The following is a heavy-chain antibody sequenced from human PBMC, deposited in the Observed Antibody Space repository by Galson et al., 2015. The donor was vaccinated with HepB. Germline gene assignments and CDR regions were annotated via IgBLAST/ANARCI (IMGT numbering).Heavy chain of an antibody. CDR3: ARSKSPSSPSDN. D-gene: IGHD6-13*01. V-gene: IGHV4-61*01. Sequence: LSLTCTVSGVSVTIDSYYWSWIRQPPGKGLQWIGYINYSGKTNYNPSLKSRVTISLDNAKSLYLQMNSLTAEDTAVYYCARSKSPSSPSDNWGQGTLVTVSS. CDR2: INYSGKT. CDR1: GVSVTIDSYY. J-gene: IGHJ4*02.